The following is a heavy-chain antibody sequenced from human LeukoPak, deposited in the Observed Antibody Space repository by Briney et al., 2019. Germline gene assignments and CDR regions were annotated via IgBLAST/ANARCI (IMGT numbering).Heavy chain of an antibody. CDR1: GFSFSDYY. Sequence: GGSLRLSCAAPGFSFSDYYMTWIRQAPGKGLVWVSRINSDGSSTSYADSVKGRFTISRDNAKNTLYLQMNSLRAEDTAVYYCARDLEAVAGTPYYYGMDVWGQGTTVTVSS. D-gene: IGHD6-19*01. J-gene: IGHJ6*02. CDR2: INSDGSST. CDR3: ARDLEAVAGTPYYYGMDV. V-gene: IGHV3-74*01.